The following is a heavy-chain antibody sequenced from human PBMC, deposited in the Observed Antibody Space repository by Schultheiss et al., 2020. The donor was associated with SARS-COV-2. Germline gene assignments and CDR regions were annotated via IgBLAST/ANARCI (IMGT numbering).Heavy chain of an antibody. D-gene: IGHD4-23*01. CDR3: ARDLTVVTPSAFDI. CDR2: IYYSGST. V-gene: IGHV4-59*01. Sequence: SETLSLTCAVYGGSISSYYWSWIRQPPGKGLEWIGYIYYSGSTNYNPSLKSRVTISVDTSKNQFSLKLSSVTAADTAVYYCARDLTVVTPSAFDIWGQGTMVTVSS. CDR1: GGSISSYY. J-gene: IGHJ3*02.